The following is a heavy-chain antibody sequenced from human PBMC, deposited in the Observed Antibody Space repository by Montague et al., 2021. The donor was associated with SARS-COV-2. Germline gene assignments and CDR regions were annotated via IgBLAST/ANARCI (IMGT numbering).Heavy chain of an antibody. Sequence: SETLSLTCTVSGGSISSSNHYWAWIRQPPGKGLEWIGSIYDSGSTYYNPSLKSRVTISVDTSKNHFSLKLSSVTAADTAVYYCARRGRMLLPVATMNGGLDFWGQGAMVTVSS. J-gene: IGHJ3*01. CDR1: GGSISSSNHY. CDR3: ARRGRMLLPVATMNGGLDF. CDR2: IYDSGST. D-gene: IGHD5-12*01. V-gene: IGHV4-39*02.